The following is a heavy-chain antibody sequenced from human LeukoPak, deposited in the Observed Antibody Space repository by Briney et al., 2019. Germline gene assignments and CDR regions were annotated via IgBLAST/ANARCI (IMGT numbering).Heavy chain of an antibody. CDR3: ASQAANDY. CDR2: ISSSSSYI. Sequence: GGSLRLSCAASGFTFSSYSMNWVRQVPGKGLEWVSSISSSSSYIYYADSVKGRFTISRDNAKNSLYLQMNSLRAEDTAMYYCASQAANDYWGQGTLVTVSS. V-gene: IGHV3-21*01. CDR1: GFTFSSYS. J-gene: IGHJ4*02.